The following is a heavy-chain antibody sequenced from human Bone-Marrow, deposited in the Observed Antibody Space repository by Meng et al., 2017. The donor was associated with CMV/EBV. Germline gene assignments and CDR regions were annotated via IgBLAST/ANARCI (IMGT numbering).Heavy chain of an antibody. CDR2: IIPIFGTA. CDR3: VREWLQSLYYYGMDV. CDR1: GGTFSSYA. Sequence: SVKVSCKASGGTFSSYAISWVRQAPGQGLEWMGGIIPIFGTANYAQKFQGRVTITTDESPSTAYMELSSLRSEDTAVYYCVREWLQSLYYYGMDVWGQGTTVTCSS. J-gene: IGHJ6*02. D-gene: IGHD5-24*01. V-gene: IGHV1-69*05.